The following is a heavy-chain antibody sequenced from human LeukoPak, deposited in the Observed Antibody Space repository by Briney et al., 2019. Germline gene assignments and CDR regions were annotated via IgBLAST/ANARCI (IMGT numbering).Heavy chain of an antibody. CDR2: IYTSGSI. D-gene: IGHD5-24*01. CDR3: ARGLLDGYTHPAAFDI. V-gene: IGHV4-61*02. Sequence: SETLSLTCTASGGSISIGRYSWSWIRQPAGKGLERIGRIYTSGSINYNPPLKSRVTISVDTSKNQFSLKLSSVTAADTAVHYCARGLLDGYTHPAAFDIWGQGTMVTVSS. J-gene: IGHJ3*02. CDR1: GGSISIGRYS.